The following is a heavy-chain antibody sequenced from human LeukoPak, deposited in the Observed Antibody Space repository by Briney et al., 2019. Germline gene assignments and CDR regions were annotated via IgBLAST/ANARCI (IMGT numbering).Heavy chain of an antibody. CDR3: ARAYYDFWVPGYMDV. Sequence: PGGSLRLSCAASGFTFSMYSMNWVRQAPGDGLGWVASISTSISYIYYAGSVTGRFTISRDNAKNSLYLQMNRLRAEDTAVYYCARAYYDFWVPGYMDVWGKGTTVTVSS. V-gene: IGHV3-21*01. D-gene: IGHD3-3*01. CDR1: GFTFSMYS. CDR2: ISTSISYI. J-gene: IGHJ6*03.